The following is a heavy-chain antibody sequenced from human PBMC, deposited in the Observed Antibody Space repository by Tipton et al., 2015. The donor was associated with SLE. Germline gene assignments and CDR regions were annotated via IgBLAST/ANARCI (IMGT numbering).Heavy chain of an antibody. D-gene: IGHD5-24*01. CDR3: ARAEMTTEGSVFYYYVDV. V-gene: IGHV4-59*01. J-gene: IGHJ6*03. CDR1: GGSISTFHY. CDR2: VYYSGGT. Sequence: TLSLTCTVSGGSISTFHYWSWIRQPPGKGLEWLGYVYYSGGTNYNPSVRSRVTISVDTSKNQFSLQLTSVTAADTAVYYCARAEMTTEGSVFYYYVDVWGKGTTVTVSS.